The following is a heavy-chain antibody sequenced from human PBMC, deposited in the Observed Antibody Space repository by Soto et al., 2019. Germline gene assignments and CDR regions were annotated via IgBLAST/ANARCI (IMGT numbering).Heavy chain of an antibody. CDR2: IGSRGDST. V-gene: IGHV3-23*01. Sequence: EVHLLESGGGLVQPGGSLRLSCAASGFTFSSFAMSWVRLAPGKGLEWVSAIGSRGDSTYYADSVKGRFTISRDNSKNTLYLQMNSLRAEDTAVYYCAKDLIYGYNSGRPFDSWGQGTLVTVSS. D-gene: IGHD6-19*01. CDR3: AKDLIYGYNSGRPFDS. CDR1: GFTFSSFA. J-gene: IGHJ4*02.